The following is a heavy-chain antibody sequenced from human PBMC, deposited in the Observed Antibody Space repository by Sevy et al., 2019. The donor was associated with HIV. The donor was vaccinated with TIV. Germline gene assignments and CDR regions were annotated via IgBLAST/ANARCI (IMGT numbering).Heavy chain of an antibody. CDR3: ARHCTGSSCSHAFDI. D-gene: IGHD2-15*01. Sequence: SETLSLTCAVYGGSLSGYYWSWIRQPPGKGLEWIGEINHSGGTNYNPSLKSRVTISVDTSKNQFSLKLNSVTAADTAVYYCARHCTGSSCSHAFDIWGQGTMVTVSS. CDR2: INHSGGT. J-gene: IGHJ3*02. V-gene: IGHV4-34*01. CDR1: GGSLSGYY.